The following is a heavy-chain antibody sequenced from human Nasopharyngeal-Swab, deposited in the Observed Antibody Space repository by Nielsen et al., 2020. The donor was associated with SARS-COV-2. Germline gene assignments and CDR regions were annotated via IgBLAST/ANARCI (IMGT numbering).Heavy chain of an antibody. D-gene: IGHD3-9*01. CDR2: IYYSGST. CDR3: ARAHYYDILPGYLLPGMGVMDV. Sequence: WIRQPPGKGLEWIGYIYYSGSTYYNPSLRSRVTISVDTSKNQFSLKLSSVTAADTAVYYCARAHYYDILPGYLLPGMGVMDVWGKGTTVTVSS. J-gene: IGHJ6*03. V-gene: IGHV4-30-4*01.